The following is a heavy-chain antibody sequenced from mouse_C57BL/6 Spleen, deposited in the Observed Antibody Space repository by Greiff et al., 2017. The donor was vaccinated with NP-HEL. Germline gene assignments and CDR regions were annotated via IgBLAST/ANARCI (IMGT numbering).Heavy chain of an antibody. D-gene: IGHD2-3*01. CDR2: ISSGSSTI. Sequence: EVKVEESGGGLVKPGGSLKLSCAASGFTFSDYGMHWVRQAPEKGLEWVAYISSGSSTIYYADTVKGRFTISRDNAKNTLFLQMTSLRSEDTAMYYCARAPYDGSFAYWGQGTLVTVSA. J-gene: IGHJ3*01. V-gene: IGHV5-17*01. CDR3: ARAPYDGSFAY. CDR1: GFTFSDYG.